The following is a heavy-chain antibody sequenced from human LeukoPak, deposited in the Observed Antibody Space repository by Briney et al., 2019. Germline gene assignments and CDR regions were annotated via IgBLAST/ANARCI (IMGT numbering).Heavy chain of an antibody. Sequence: SETLSLTCTVSGGSISSYYWSWIRQPPGKGLEWIGYIYYSGSTNYNPPLKSRVTISVDTSKNQFSLKLSSVTAADTAVYYCARDKYDFWSGTLYNWLDPWGQGTLVTVSS. J-gene: IGHJ5*02. CDR3: ARDKYDFWSGTLYNWLDP. V-gene: IGHV4-59*01. CDR2: IYYSGST. CDR1: GGSISSYY. D-gene: IGHD3/OR15-3a*01.